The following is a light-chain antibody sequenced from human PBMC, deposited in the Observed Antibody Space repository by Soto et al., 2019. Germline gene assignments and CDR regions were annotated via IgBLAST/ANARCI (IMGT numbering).Light chain of an antibody. CDR2: DTS. CDR1: QSVGSF. V-gene: IGKV3-11*01. Sequence: EIVMKQSPATLCVYTGERATLSCMASQSVGSFLAWYQQKPGQAPRLLIYDTSIRATGIPARFSGSGSGTDFTLTISSLEPEDFAVYYCQQRNSWPPTFTFGQGTRLEI. CDR3: QQRNSWPPTFT. J-gene: IGKJ5*01.